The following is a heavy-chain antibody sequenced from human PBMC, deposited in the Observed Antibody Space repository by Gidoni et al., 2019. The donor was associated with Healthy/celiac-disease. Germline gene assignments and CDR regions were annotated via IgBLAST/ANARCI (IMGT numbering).Heavy chain of an antibody. Sequence: QVQLQQSGPGLVKPSQTLSLTCAISGDSGASNSAAWNWIRQSPSRGLEWLGRTYYRSKWYNDYSVSVKSRITINPDTSKNQFSLQLNSVTPEDTAVYYCARDPSVYSYSNYVAVGFDPWGQGTLVTVSS. CDR2: TYYRSKWYN. V-gene: IGHV6-1*01. D-gene: IGHD4-4*01. CDR1: GDSGASNSAA. CDR3: ARDPSVYSYSNYVAVGFDP. J-gene: IGHJ5*02.